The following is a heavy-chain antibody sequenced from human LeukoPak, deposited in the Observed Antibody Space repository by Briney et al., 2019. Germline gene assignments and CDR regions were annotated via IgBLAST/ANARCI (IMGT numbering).Heavy chain of an antibody. CDR1: GLTFSSYA. Sequence: GGSLRLSCVPSGLTFSSYAMSWVRQAPGKGLEWVSAISDSGGSTYYADSVKGRFTISRENSKNTLYLQMNSLRAEDTAVYYCAKGYSSSWSAPDVWGKGTTVTVSS. D-gene: IGHD6-13*01. CDR2: ISDSGGST. J-gene: IGHJ6*04. V-gene: IGHV3-23*01. CDR3: AKGYSSSWSAPDV.